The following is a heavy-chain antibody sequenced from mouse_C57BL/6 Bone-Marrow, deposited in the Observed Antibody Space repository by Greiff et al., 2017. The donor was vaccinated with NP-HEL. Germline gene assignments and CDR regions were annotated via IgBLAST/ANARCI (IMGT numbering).Heavy chain of an antibody. CDR1: GYTFTDYY. CDR2: IYPGSGNT. D-gene: IGHD1-1*01. J-gene: IGHJ1*03. CDR3: ARSHYYGNWYFDV. V-gene: IGHV1-76*01. Sequence: QVQLKESGAELVRPGASVKLSCKASGYTFTDYYINWVKQRPGQGLEWIARIYPGSGNTYYNEKFKGKATLTAEKSSSTAYMQLSSLTSEDSAVYFCARSHYYGNWYFDVWGTGTTVTVSS.